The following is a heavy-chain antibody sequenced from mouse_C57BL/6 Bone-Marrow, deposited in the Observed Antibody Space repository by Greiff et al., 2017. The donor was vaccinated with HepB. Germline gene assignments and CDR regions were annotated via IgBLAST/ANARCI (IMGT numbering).Heavy chain of an antibody. CDR1: GYTFTDHT. Sequence: QVQLKESDAELVKPGASVKISCKVSGYTFTDHTIHWMKQRPEQGLEWIGYIYPRDGSTKYNEKFKGKATLTADKSSSTAYMQLNSLTSEDSAVYFCARALYDYDGSLGFAYWGQGTLVTVSA. CDR2: IYPRDGST. V-gene: IGHV1-78*01. D-gene: IGHD2-4*01. J-gene: IGHJ3*01. CDR3: ARALYDYDGSLGFAY.